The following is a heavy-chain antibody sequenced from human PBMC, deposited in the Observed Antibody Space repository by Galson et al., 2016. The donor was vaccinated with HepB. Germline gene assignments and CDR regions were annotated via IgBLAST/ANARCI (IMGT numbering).Heavy chain of an antibody. Sequence: SLRLSCAASGFTFSTHAMSWVRQAPGKGLEWVSAISGTDDRRDYADSVKGRFTISRDNLKNTVHLQMDSLRAEDTALYYCATSNSYGYVHWGQGALVTVSP. CDR3: ATSNSYGYVH. D-gene: IGHD5-18*01. CDR2: ISGTDDRR. V-gene: IGHV3-23*01. J-gene: IGHJ4*02. CDR1: GFTFSTHA.